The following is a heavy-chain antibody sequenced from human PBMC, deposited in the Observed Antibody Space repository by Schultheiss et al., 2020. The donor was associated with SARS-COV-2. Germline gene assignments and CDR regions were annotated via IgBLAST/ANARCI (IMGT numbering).Heavy chain of an antibody. CDR1: GGSISRNYH. D-gene: IGHD3-22*01. J-gene: IGHJ4*02. V-gene: IGHV4-4*09. Sequence: SQTLSLTCSVSGGSISRNYHWSWIRQPPGKGLEWIGYIYSSGTTNYNPSLDSRVTMSVDTSKNQFSLKLSSVTAADTAVYYCARGFYYDTSAFDYWGQGTLVTVSS. CDR2: IYSSGTT. CDR3: ARGFYYDTSAFDY.